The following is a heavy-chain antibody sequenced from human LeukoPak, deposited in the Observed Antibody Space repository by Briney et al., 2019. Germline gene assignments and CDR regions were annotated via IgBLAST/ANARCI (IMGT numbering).Heavy chain of an antibody. V-gene: IGHV1-18*01. CDR3: AREKDSNPWYYYGMDV. CDR2: ISAYNGNT. D-gene: IGHD2-15*01. J-gene: IGHJ6*02. CDR1: GYTFTSYG. Sequence: ASVKVSCKASGYTFTSYGISWVRQAPGQGLEWMGWISAYNGNTNYAQKLQGRVTMTTDTSTSTAYMELRSLRSDDTAVYYCAREKDSNPWYYYGMDVWGQGTTVTVSS.